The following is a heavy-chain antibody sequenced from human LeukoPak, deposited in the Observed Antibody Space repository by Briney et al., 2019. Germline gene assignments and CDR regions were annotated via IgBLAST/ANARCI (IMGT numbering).Heavy chain of an antibody. D-gene: IGHD2-15*01. CDR3: ARGTRRYCSGGSCYSQRGVWWFDP. Sequence: PSETLSLTCAVYGGSFSGYYWSWIRQPPGKGLEWIGEINHSGSTNYNPSLKSRVTISVDTSKNQFSLKLSSVTAADTAVYYCARGTRRYCSGGSCYSQRGVWWFDPWGQGTLVTVSS. CDR2: INHSGST. CDR1: GGSFSGYY. V-gene: IGHV4-34*01. J-gene: IGHJ5*02.